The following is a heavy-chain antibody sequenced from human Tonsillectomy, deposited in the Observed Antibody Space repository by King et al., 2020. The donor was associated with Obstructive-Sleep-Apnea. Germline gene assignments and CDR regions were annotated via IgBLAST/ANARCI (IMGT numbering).Heavy chain of an antibody. CDR3: ASPLRYFDWIPDY. Sequence: VQLVESGGGLVQPGGXXRLSCAASGFTFSSYSMNWVRQAPGKGLEWVSYISSSSSTIYYADSVRGRFTISRDNAKNSLYPQMNSLRAEDTAVYYWASPLRYFDWIPDYWGQGTLVTVSS. D-gene: IGHD3-9*01. V-gene: IGHV3-48*04. CDR2: ISSSSSTI. J-gene: IGHJ4*02. CDR1: GFTFSSYS.